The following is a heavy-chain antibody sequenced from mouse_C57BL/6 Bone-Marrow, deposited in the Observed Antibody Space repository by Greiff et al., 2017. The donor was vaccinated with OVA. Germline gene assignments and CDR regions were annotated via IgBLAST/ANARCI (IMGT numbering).Heavy chain of an antibody. CDR1: GYTFTSYW. D-gene: IGHD1-1*01. J-gene: IGHJ4*01. V-gene: IGHV1-61*01. Sequence: QVQLKQPGAELVRPGSSVKLSCKASGYTFTSYWMDWVKQGPGQGLEWIGNIYPSDSETHYNQKFKDKATLTVDKSSSTAYMQLSSLTSEDSAVYYCARSITTVMDYWGQGTSVTVSS. CDR3: ARSITTVMDY. CDR2: IYPSDSET.